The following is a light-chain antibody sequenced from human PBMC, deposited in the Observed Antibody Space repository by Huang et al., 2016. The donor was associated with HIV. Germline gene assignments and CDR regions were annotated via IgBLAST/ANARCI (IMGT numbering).Light chain of an antibody. CDR1: QNVSSSY. CDR2: GAS. Sequence: EIVLTQSPGTLSLSPGERATLSCRASQNVSSSYLDWYQQKPGQAPRLLIYGASSRATGIPDRFSGSGSGTDFTLTISRLEPEDFAVYYCHQYGTSPWTFGQGTKVEIK. J-gene: IGKJ1*01. V-gene: IGKV3-20*01. CDR3: HQYGTSPWT.